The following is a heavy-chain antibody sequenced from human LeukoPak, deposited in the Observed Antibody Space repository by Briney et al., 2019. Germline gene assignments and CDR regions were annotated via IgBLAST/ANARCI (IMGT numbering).Heavy chain of an antibody. J-gene: IGHJ5*02. CDR1: GGSISSSPYY. CDR3: AKGAGGFSYYNWFDL. D-gene: IGHD5-18*01. V-gene: IGHV4-39*07. CDR2: IYYSGTT. Sequence: SETLSLTCTVSGGSISSSPYYWGWIRQPPGKGLEWIGSIYYSGTTHYNPSLESRVTISVDTSKNQFSLKLASVTAADTAIYYCAKGAGGFSYYNWFDLWGQGTLVTVSS.